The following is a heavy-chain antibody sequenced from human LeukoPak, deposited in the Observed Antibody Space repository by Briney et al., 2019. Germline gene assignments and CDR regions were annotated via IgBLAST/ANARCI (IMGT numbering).Heavy chain of an antibody. V-gene: IGHV3-30*01. CDR3: ARDDGYDY. D-gene: IGHD5-24*01. CDR2: ISYDGSNK. Sequence: QPGRSLRLSCAASGFTFSSYAMHWVRQAPGKGLEWVAVISYDGSNKYYADSVKGRFTISRDNSKNTLYLQMNSLRAEDKAVYYCARDDGYDYWGQGTLVTVSS. CDR1: GFTFSSYA. J-gene: IGHJ4*02.